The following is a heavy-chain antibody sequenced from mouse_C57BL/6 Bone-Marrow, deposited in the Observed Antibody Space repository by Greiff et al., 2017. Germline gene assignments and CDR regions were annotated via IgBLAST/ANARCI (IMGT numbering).Heavy chain of an antibody. CDR1: GYTFTSYW. J-gene: IGHJ4*01. Sequence: EVQLVESGTVLARPGASVKMSCKTSGYTFTSYWMHWVKQRPGQGLEWIGAIYPGNSDTSYNQKFKGKAKLTAVTSASTAYMELSSLTNEYSAVYCCNLLWYPDYAMDYWGQGTSVTVSS. CDR3: NLLWYPDYAMDY. V-gene: IGHV1-5*01. CDR2: IYPGNSDT. D-gene: IGHD2-1*01.